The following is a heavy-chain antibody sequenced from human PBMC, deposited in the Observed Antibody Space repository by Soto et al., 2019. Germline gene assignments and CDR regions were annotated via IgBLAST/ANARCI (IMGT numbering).Heavy chain of an antibody. CDR1: GGTFSSYA. CDR3: ASEDYYDSSGYSRGRWFDP. J-gene: IGHJ5*02. D-gene: IGHD3-22*01. Sequence: AVKVSCKASGGTFSSYAISWVRQAPGQGLEWMGGIIPIFGTANYAQKFQGRVTITADKSTSTAYMELSSLRSEDTAVYYCASEDYYDSSGYSRGRWFDPWGQGTLVTVSS. CDR2: IIPIFGTA. V-gene: IGHV1-69*06.